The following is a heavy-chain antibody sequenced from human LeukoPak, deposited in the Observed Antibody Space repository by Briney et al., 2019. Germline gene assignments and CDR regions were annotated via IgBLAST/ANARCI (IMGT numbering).Heavy chain of an antibody. CDR2: VIPIFGTA. CDR1: GGTFSSYA. J-gene: IGHJ5*02. Sequence: SVKVSGKASGGTFSSYAISWVRQAPGQGLEWMGGVIPIFGTANYAQKFQGRVTITADESTSTAYMELSSLRSEDTAVYYCARGPEDTPYNWFDPWGQGTLVTASS. V-gene: IGHV1-69*13. CDR3: ARGPEDTPYNWFDP.